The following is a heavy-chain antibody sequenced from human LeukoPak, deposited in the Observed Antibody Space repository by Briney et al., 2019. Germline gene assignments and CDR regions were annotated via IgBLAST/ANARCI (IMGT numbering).Heavy chain of an antibody. CDR3: AREGYDSSGYYLDY. CDR1: GDSISGYY. V-gene: IGHV4-59*01. CDR2: IHHSGST. Sequence: SETLSLTCSVSGDSISGYYWSGIRQPPGKTLEWIAYIHHSGSTEYNPSLRSRVTMSVDTSKNQVSLKLSSVTAADTAMYYCAREGYDSSGYYLDYWGQGTLVTVSS. D-gene: IGHD3-22*01. J-gene: IGHJ4*02.